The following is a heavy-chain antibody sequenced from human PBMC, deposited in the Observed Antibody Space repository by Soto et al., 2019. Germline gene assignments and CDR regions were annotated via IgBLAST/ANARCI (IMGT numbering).Heavy chain of an antibody. D-gene: IGHD3-10*02. CDR3: AKRAVPSTMWGLFDY. V-gene: IGHV3-23*01. CDR2: VSGSDGTT. Sequence: EVQLLDSGGGLVQPGGSLRLSCAASGFTFSSYPMSWVRQAPGKGLEWVSTVSGSDGTTYYADSVKGRFTISRDNSRNTLYLQMNSLRAEDTAVYYCAKRAVPSTMWGLFDYWGQGTLVTVSS. CDR1: GFTFSSYP. J-gene: IGHJ4*02.